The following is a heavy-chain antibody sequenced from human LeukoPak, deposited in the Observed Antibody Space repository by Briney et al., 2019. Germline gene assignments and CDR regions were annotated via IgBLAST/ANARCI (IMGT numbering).Heavy chain of an antibody. Sequence: GGSLRLSCAASGFTFSSYAMSWVRQAPGKGLEWVAVIWYDGSNKYYADSVKGRFTISRDNSKNTLYLQMNSLRAEDTAVYYCAREEGGVLVYWGQGTLVTVSS. CDR3: AREEGGVLVY. CDR1: GFTFSSYA. V-gene: IGHV3-33*08. CDR2: IWYDGSNK. J-gene: IGHJ4*02. D-gene: IGHD4/OR15-4a*01.